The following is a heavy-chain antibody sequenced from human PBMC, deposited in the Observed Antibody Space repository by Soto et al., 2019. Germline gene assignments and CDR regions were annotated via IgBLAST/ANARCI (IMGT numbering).Heavy chain of an antibody. V-gene: IGHV4-59*01. CDR3: ARALLLYDILTGYYPNYFDY. CDR1: GGSISSYY. Sequence: PSETLSLACTVSGGSISSYYWSWIRQPPGKGLEWIGYIYYSGSTNYNPSIKSRVTISVDTSKYQFSLKLSSVTAADTAVYYCARALLLYDILTGYYPNYFDYWGQGTLVTVSS. CDR2: IYYSGST. D-gene: IGHD3-9*01. J-gene: IGHJ4*02.